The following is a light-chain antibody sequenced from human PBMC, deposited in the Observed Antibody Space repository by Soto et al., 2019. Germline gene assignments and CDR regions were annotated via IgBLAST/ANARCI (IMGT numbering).Light chain of an antibody. CDR1: QSVSSY. J-gene: IGKJ2*01. CDR2: DAS. V-gene: IGKV3-11*01. CDR3: KHRSNWPAYT. Sequence: EIVLTQSPATLSLSPGERATLSCRASQSVSSYLAWYQQKPGQAPRLLIYDASNRATGIPARFSGSGSGTDFTLTISSLEPEDFAVYYCKHRSNWPAYTFAQGNKREVK.